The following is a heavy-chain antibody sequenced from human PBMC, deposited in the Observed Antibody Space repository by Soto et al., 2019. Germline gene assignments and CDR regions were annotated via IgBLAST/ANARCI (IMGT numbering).Heavy chain of an antibody. CDR3: ARDKARQPLGGNYYYAMDI. V-gene: IGHV1-69*12. D-gene: IGHD1-1*01. Sequence: QVQLVQSGAEVKKPGSSVKVSCKASGGTFNTFAISWVRQAPGQGFEWLGGLIPIFRTPDYAQKFQGRVTIIADESASTASMELSSPRSEDTAVYYCARDKARQPLGGNYYYAMDIWGQGTTVTVSS. CDR2: LIPIFRTP. J-gene: IGHJ6*02. CDR1: GGTFNTFA.